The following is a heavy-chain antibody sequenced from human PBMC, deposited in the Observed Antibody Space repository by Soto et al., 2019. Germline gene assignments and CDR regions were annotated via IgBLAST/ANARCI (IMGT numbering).Heavy chain of an antibody. D-gene: IGHD3-9*01. CDR1: GFTFSSYA. CDR3: AKGQYYDILTGYRPLDP. V-gene: IGHV3-23*01. CDR2: ISGSGGST. Sequence: PGGSLRLSCAASGFTFSSYAMSWVRQAPGKGLEWVSAISGSGGSTYYADSVKGRFTISRDNSKNTLYLQMNSLRAEDTAVYYCAKGQYYDILTGYRPLDPWGQGTLVTVSS. J-gene: IGHJ5*02.